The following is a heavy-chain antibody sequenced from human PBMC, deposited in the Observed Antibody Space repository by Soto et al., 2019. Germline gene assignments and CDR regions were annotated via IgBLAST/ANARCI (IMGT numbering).Heavy chain of an antibody. J-gene: IGHJ3*02. Sequence: QVQLVQSGAEVKKPGASVKVSCKASGYTFTGYYMHWVRQAPGQGLEWMGWINPNSGDTNYAQKFQGWVTMTRDTSISTAYMELSRLRSDDTAVYYCARRVGLRWHTDAFDIWGQGTMVTVSS. CDR3: ARRVGLRWHTDAFDI. CDR2: INPNSGDT. CDR1: GYTFTGYY. D-gene: IGHD4-17*01. V-gene: IGHV1-2*04.